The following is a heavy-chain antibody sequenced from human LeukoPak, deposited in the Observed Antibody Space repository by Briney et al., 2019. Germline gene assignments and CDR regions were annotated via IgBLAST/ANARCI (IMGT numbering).Heavy chain of an antibody. CDR1: GGSISSYY. V-gene: IGHV3-9*01. J-gene: IGHJ4*02. Sequence: LSLTCTVSGGSISSYYWSWVRQAPGKGLEWVSGITWNSGSIGYADSVKGRFTISRDNAKNSLYLQMNSLRAEDTALYYCAKDINYDSSGYFDYWGQGILVTVSS. CDR2: ITWNSGSI. D-gene: IGHD3-22*01. CDR3: AKDINYDSSGYFDY.